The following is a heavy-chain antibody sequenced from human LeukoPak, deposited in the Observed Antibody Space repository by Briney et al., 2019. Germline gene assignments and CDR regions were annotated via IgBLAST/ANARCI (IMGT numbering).Heavy chain of an antibody. V-gene: IGHV1-8*02. D-gene: IGHD2-2*01. CDR1: GYTFTSYD. CDR3: ARSGGWVPAAPRGY. Sequence: ASVKVSCKASGYTFTSYDINWVRQATGQGLEWMGWMNPNSGSTSYAQKFQGRVTMTTDTSTSTAYMELRSLRSDDTAVYYCARSGGWVPAAPRGYWGQGTLVTVSS. CDR2: MNPNSGST. J-gene: IGHJ4*02.